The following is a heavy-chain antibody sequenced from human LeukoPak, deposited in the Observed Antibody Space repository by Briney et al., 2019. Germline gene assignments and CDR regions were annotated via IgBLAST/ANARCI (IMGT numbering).Heavy chain of an antibody. CDR1: GYTFTSYG. J-gene: IGHJ6*02. CDR2: ISAYNGNT. Sequence: ASVTVSCKASGYTFTSYGISWVRQAPGQGLEWMGWISAYNGNTNYAQKLQGRVTMTTDTSTSTAYMELRSLRSDDTAVYYCARDPPRIVVVVAATNYYGMDVWGQGTTVTVSS. D-gene: IGHD2-15*01. CDR3: ARDPPRIVVVVAATNYYGMDV. V-gene: IGHV1-18*01.